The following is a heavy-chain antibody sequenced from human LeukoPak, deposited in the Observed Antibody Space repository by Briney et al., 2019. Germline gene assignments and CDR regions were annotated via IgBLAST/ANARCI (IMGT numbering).Heavy chain of an antibody. CDR2: INSDGSST. V-gene: IGHV3-74*01. CDR3: ARGGLSAYCGRDCYTFYY. J-gene: IGHJ4*02. D-gene: IGHD2-21*02. CDR1: GFTFSSYW. Sequence: PGGSLRLSCAASGFTFSSYWMHWVRQAPGKGLVWVSRINSDGSSTSYADSVKGRFTISRDNAKNTLYLQMNSLRAEDTAVYYCARGGLSAYCGRDCYTFYYWGQGTLVTVSS.